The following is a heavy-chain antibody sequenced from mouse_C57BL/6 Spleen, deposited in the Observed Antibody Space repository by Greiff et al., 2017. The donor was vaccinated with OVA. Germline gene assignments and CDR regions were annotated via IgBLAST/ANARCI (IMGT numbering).Heavy chain of an antibody. Sequence: QVQLQQSGPELVKPGASVKISCKASGYAFSSSWMNWVKQRPGKGLEWIGRIYPGDGDTNYNGKFKGKATLTADKSSSTAYLQLSSLTSEDSAVYFCARELLTGTGSYYFDYWGQGTTLTVSS. D-gene: IGHD4-1*01. CDR3: ARELLTGTGSYYFDY. V-gene: IGHV1-82*01. CDR1: GYAFSSSW. CDR2: IYPGDGDT. J-gene: IGHJ2*01.